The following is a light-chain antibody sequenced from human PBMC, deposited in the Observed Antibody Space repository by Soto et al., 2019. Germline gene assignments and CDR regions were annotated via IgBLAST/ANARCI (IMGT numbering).Light chain of an antibody. V-gene: IGKV1-33*01. Sequence: DIQMTQSPSTLSASVGDRVTITCRASQSISSYLNWYQQKPGKAPNLLIYDTSNLETGVPSRFSGSGSGTDFTFTIRSLKPEDIATDYCQQYDNIVTFGGGTKVDIK. J-gene: IGKJ4*01. CDR3: QQYDNIVT. CDR2: DTS. CDR1: QSISSY.